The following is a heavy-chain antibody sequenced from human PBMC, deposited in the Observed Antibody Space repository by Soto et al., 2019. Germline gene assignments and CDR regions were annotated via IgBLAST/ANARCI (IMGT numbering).Heavy chain of an antibody. Sequence: QVQLVESGGGVVQPGRSLRLSCAASGFTFSSYGMHWVRQAPGKGLEWVAVISYDGSNKYYADSVKGRFTISRDNSKNTLYLQMNSLRAEDTAVYYCAKVEDPYTVTRTLFDYWGQGTLVTVSS. CDR2: ISYDGSNK. CDR3: AKVEDPYTVTRTLFDY. V-gene: IGHV3-30*18. D-gene: IGHD4-17*01. J-gene: IGHJ4*02. CDR1: GFTFSSYG.